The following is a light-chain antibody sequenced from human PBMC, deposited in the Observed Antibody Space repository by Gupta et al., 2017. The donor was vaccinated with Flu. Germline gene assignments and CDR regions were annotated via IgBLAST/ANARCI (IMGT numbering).Light chain of an antibody. V-gene: IGLV1-44*01. CDR1: SSTIGSST. Sequence: QSVLTHPPSASGTPGQRVTIPCSGSSSTIGSSTVNWYQQFPGAAPRLLIYSNNRRPSGVPDRFSGAKSGTSASLAISGLQSEDEADYYCATWDDSLSGPVVFGGGTRLTVL. CDR2: SNN. CDR3: ATWDDSLSGPVV. J-gene: IGLJ2*01.